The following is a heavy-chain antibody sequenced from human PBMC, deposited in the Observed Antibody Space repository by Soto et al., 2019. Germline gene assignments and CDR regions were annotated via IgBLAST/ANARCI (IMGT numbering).Heavy chain of an antibody. CDR1: GGSISSGGYY. J-gene: IGHJ3*02. D-gene: IGHD6-13*01. V-gene: IGHV4-31*03. CDR3: ARHWTAHYSSSWRRAFDI. Sequence: QVQLQESGPGLVKPSQTLSLTCTVSGGSISSGGYYWSWIRQHPGKGLEWIGYIYYSGSNYYNPSLKSRVTISVDTSKNQFSLKLSSVTAADTAVYYCARHWTAHYSSSWRRAFDIWGQGTMVTVSS. CDR2: IYYSGSN.